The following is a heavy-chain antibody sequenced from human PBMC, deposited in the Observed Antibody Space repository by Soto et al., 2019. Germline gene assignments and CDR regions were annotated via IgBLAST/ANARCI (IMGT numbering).Heavy chain of an antibody. V-gene: IGHV3-48*03. CDR1: EFSLSTYE. CDR2: IGRRGSAT. Sequence: EAQLVESGGGLVQPGGSLRLSCAAFEFSLSTYEMAWVRQAPGKGLEWVSHIGRRGSATYYADPVKGRFSISRDNAKNSVFLQMTSLRAEDTAVYFCARVYDDYLIDAFDIWAQGTMVSVSS. J-gene: IGHJ3*02. CDR3: ARVYDDYLIDAFDI. D-gene: IGHD4-17*01.